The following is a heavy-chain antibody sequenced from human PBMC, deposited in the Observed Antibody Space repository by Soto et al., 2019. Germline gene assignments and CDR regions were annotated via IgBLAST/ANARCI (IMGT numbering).Heavy chain of an antibody. CDR3: ARDSSGQYHDAFDI. CDR2: IWYDGSNK. D-gene: IGHD6-19*01. J-gene: IGHJ3*02. CDR1: GFTFSSYA. Sequence: QVQLVESGGGVVQPGRSLRLSCAASGFTFSSYAMHWVRQAPGKGLEWVAVIWYDGSNKYYADSVKGRFTISRDNSKNTLYLQMNSLRAEDTAVYYCARDSSGQYHDAFDIWGQGTMVTVSS. V-gene: IGHV3-33*08.